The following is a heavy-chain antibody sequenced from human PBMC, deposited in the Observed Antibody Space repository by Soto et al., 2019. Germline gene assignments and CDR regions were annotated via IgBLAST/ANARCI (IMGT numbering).Heavy chain of an antibody. CDR3: ARHFDDGWFYN. Sequence: QVQLQESGTGQVKSSETLSLTCTVSGGSISGYYWSWIRQPPGKGLAWIGCVFYRGTTYYNPSVKSRVTISGDTSKNSFSLKLRSMTAADTAVYYCARHFDDGWFYNWGQGTLVTVSS. CDR2: VFYRGTT. D-gene: IGHD4-17*01. CDR1: GGSISGYY. J-gene: IGHJ4*02. V-gene: IGHV4-59*08.